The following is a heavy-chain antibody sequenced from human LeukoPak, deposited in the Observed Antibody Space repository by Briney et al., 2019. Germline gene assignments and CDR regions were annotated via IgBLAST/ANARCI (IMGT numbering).Heavy chain of an antibody. CDR1: GYTFPSLG. J-gene: IGHJ6*03. CDR2: ISAYNGNT. Sequence: GASVKVSCKASGYTFPSLGISWVRQAPGQGREWMGWISAYNGNTNYSQQLQGRVTMTTDTSTSTAYMELRSLRSDDTAVYYCARDVSDFRSFSKYYYMDVWGKGTTVTVSS. D-gene: IGHD3-3*01. V-gene: IGHV1-18*01. CDR3: ARDVSDFRSFSKYYYMDV.